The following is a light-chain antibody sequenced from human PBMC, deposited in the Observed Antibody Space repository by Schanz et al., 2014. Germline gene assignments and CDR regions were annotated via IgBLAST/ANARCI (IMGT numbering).Light chain of an antibody. Sequence: QSALTQPPSASGSPGQSVTISCTGSSSDVGAYNYVSWYQQHPGKAPRLMIFDVSKRPSGVPDRFSGSKSGNTASLTISGLQAEDEADFYCAAWDDSLNGLLFGGGTKLTVL. CDR2: DVS. J-gene: IGLJ2*01. CDR1: SSDVGAYNY. CDR3: AAWDDSLNGLL. V-gene: IGLV2-8*01.